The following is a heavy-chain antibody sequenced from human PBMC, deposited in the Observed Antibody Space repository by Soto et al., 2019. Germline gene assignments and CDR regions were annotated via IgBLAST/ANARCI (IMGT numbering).Heavy chain of an antibody. CDR3: ARDSPIGSTFSGYEAIDY. CDR1: GGTFSNDI. CDR2: IIPLLDIA. Sequence: QVQLVQSGAEVKKPGSSVKVSCKTSGGTFSNDIITWVRQAPGQGLEWMGRIIPLLDIANYAQKFQGRVTIAADKSTSSAYMELNSLRSEDRAVYYCARDSPIGSTFSGYEAIDYWGQGTLVSVSS. J-gene: IGHJ4*02. D-gene: IGHD5-12*01. V-gene: IGHV1-69*08.